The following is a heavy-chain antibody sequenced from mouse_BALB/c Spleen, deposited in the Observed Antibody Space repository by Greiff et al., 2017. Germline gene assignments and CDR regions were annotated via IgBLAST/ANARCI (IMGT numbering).Heavy chain of an antibody. D-gene: IGHD1-2*01. CDR1: GFTFSSYA. Sequence: EVKLVESGGGLVKPGGSLKLSCAASGFTFSSYAMSWVRQTPEKRLEWVASISSGGSTYYPDSVKGRFTISRDNARNILYLQMSSLRSEDTAMYYCARGRDYGYVWFAYWGQGTLVTVSA. CDR3: ARGRDYGYVWFAY. CDR2: ISSGGST. J-gene: IGHJ3*01. V-gene: IGHV5-6-5*01.